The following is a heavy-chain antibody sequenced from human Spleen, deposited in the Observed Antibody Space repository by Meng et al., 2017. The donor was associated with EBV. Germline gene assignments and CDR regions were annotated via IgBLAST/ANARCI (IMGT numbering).Heavy chain of an antibody. CDR1: GHTLTDYY. V-gene: IGHV1-18*04. Sequence: QGPLVQSGAEVKKPGASVKVACKASGHTLTDYYFSWVRQVPGQGLEWMGWISAYSGSTLYPQNVQGRVTMTTDTFTSTAYMEVRNLRSDDTALYYCAWTSGTSPYYFDYWGQGTLVTVSS. D-gene: IGHD1-26*01. J-gene: IGHJ4*02. CDR3: AWTSGTSPYYFDY. CDR2: ISAYSGST.